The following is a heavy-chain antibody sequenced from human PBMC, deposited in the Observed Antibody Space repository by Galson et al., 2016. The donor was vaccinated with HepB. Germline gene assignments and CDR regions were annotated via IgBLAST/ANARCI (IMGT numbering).Heavy chain of an antibody. J-gene: IGHJ4*02. D-gene: IGHD3-9*01. CDR1: GFTFNVYG. CDR2: ISHDGSNS. Sequence: SLRLSCAASGFTFNVYGMHWVRQAPGKGLEWVASISHDGSNSYHVDSVKGRFTISRDNFKSTLYLEMNSLRGEDTAIYYCAKGDYDVLRYSDHWGQGTLVTVFS. CDR3: AKGDYDVLRYSDH. V-gene: IGHV3-30*18.